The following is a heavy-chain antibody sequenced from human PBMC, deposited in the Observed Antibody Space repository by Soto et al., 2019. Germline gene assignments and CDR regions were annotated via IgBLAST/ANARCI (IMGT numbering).Heavy chain of an antibody. D-gene: IGHD3-22*01. Sequence: GASVKVSCKASGYTFTNYGISWVRQAPGQGLEWMGWISTYNGNTDYAQKLQGRVSMTTDTSTSTAYMELRSLRSDDTAVYYCARGWVSGYYVSVGGDAFDIWGQGTMVTVSS. CDR2: ISTYNGNT. CDR3: ARGWVSGYYVSVGGDAFDI. J-gene: IGHJ3*02. CDR1: GYTFTNYG. V-gene: IGHV1-18*01.